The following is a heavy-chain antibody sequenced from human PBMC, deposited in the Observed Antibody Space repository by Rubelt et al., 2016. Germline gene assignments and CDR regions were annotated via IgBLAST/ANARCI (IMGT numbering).Heavy chain of an antibody. J-gene: IGHJ4*02. D-gene: IGHD3-10*01. V-gene: IGHV4-59*08. Sequence: QVQLQESGPGLVTPSETLSLTCTVSGGSISSYYWSWIRQPPGKGLEWIGYIYYSGHTNYNPYLKSRVTISVDMSRNQFSLKLRTGTAADTAVEYGAGNARSAGSQGHDCWGQGMLVTVSS. CDR3: AGNARSAGSQGHDC. CDR2: IYYSGHT. CDR1: GGSISSYY.